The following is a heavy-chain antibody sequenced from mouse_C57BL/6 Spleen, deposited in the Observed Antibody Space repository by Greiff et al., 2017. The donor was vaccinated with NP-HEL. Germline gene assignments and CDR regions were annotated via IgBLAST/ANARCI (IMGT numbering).Heavy chain of an antibody. J-gene: IGHJ4*01. D-gene: IGHD2-3*01. CDR2: IDPSDSYT. V-gene: IGHV1-59*01. CDR3: ARCPYDEYYYAMDY. Sequence: QVQLKQPGAELVRPGTSVKLSCKASGYTFTSYWMHWVKQRPGQGLEWIGVIDPSDSYTNYNQKFKGKATLTVDTSSSTAYMQLSSLTSEDSAVYYCARCPYDEYYYAMDYWGQGTSVTVSS. CDR1: GYTFTSYW.